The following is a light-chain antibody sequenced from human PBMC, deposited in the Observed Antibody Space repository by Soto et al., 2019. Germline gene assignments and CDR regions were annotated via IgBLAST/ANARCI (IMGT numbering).Light chain of an antibody. J-gene: IGKJ2*01. CDR3: QLRNNWGMYT. V-gene: IGKV3-11*01. CDR2: GGS. Sequence: EIVLTQSPATLSLSPGERATLSCRASQSVSRYLAWFQQKPGQAPRLLIYGGSNRATGIPARFSGSGPGTDVTLTISSLEPEDFAVYYCQLRNNWGMYTLGQGTKLEIK. CDR1: QSVSRY.